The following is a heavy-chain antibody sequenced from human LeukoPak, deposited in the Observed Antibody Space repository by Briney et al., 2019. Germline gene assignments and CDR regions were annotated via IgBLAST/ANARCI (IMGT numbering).Heavy chain of an antibody. CDR3: ARPYGDAPFDAFDI. CDR2: IYFSGST. CDR1: GGSISSGGYF. J-gene: IGHJ3*02. V-gene: IGHV4-31*03. D-gene: IGHD4-17*01. Sequence: SQTLSLTCTVSGGSISSGGYFWSWIRRHPGKGLEWIGYIYFSGSTYYNPSLKSRVTISVDTSKNQFSLKLSSVTAADTAVYYCARPYGDAPFDAFDIWGQGTMVTVSS.